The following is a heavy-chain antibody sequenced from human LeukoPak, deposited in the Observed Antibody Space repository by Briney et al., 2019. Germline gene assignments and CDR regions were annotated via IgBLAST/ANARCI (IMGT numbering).Heavy chain of an antibody. CDR3: ARVDFWSGQIDYYYYYMDV. J-gene: IGHJ6*03. Sequence: PSETLSLTCTVSGGSIGSYYWSWIRQPPGKGLEWIGYIYYSGSTNYNPSLKSRVTISVDTSKNQFSLKLSSVTAADTAVYYCARVDFWSGQIDYYYYYMDVWGKGTTVTVSS. D-gene: IGHD3-3*01. CDR1: GGSIGSYY. CDR2: IYYSGST. V-gene: IGHV4-59*01.